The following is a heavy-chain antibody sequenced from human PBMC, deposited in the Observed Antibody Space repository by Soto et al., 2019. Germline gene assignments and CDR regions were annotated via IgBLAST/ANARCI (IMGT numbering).Heavy chain of an antibody. J-gene: IGHJ5*02. Sequence: SETLSLTCTVSGGSISSYYWSWIRQPPGKALECIGYIYYIGSTNYNPSPKIPATISVDTSKNQFYLKLSSVTAADTAVYYCARALASSDILSGWLDPWGQGTLVTVSS. V-gene: IGHV4-59*01. CDR2: IYYIGST. CDR3: ARALASSDILSGWLDP. CDR1: GGSISSYY. D-gene: IGHD3-9*01.